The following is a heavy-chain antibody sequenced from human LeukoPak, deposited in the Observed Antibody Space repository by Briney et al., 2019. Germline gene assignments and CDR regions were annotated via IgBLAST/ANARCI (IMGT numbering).Heavy chain of an antibody. Sequence: LRLSCAASGFTFSSFAMHWIRQPPGKGLEWIGYIYYSGSTNYNPSLKSRVTISVDTSKNQFSLKLSSVTAADTAVYYCARDRVTMVRGVIRGGFDPWGQGTLVTVSS. CDR2: IYYSGST. CDR3: ARDRVTMVRGVIRGGFDP. J-gene: IGHJ5*02. D-gene: IGHD3-10*01. CDR1: GFTFSSFA. V-gene: IGHV4-59*01.